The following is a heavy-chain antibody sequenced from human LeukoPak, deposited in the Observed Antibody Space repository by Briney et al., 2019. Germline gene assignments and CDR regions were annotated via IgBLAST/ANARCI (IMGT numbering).Heavy chain of an antibody. CDR1: GFTFSSYA. Sequence: GGSLRLSCAASGFTFSSYAMHWVRQAPGKGLEWVAVISYDGSNKYYADSVKGRLTISRDNSKNTLYLQMNSLRAEDTAVYYCARDDLQQLLAFDYWGQGTLVTVSS. D-gene: IGHD6-13*01. V-gene: IGHV3-30*04. J-gene: IGHJ4*02. CDR2: ISYDGSNK. CDR3: ARDDLQQLLAFDY.